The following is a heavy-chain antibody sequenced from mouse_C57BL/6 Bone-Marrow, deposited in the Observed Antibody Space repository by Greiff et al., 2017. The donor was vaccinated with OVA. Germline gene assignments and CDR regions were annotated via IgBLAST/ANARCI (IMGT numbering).Heavy chain of an antibody. J-gene: IGHJ3*01. Sequence: EVKLVESGGDLVKPGGSLKLSRAASGFTFSSYGMSWVRQTPDKRLEWVATISSGGSYTYYPDSVKGRFTISRDNAKNTLYLQMSSLKSEDTAMYYCARRDYDYFAYWGQGTLVTVSA. CDR2: ISSGGSYT. V-gene: IGHV5-6*02. CDR1: GFTFSSYG. CDR3: ARRDYDYFAY. D-gene: IGHD2-4*01.